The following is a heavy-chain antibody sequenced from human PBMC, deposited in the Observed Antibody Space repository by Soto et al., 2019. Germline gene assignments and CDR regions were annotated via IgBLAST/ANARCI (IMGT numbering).Heavy chain of an antibody. D-gene: IGHD5-18*01. J-gene: IGHJ4*02. V-gene: IGHV4-34*01. CDR3: ARASWLQQLAH. CDR1: GGSFSGYY. CDR2: INHSGST. Sequence: SETLSLTCAVYGGSFSGYYWSWIRQPPGKGLEWIGDINHSGSTNYNPSLKSRVTITVDTSKNQFSLSLSSVTAADTAVYFCARASWLQQLAHWGQGSLVTVSS.